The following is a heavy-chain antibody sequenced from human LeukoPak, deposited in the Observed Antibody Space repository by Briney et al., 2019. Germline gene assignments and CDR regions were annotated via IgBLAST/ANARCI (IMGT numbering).Heavy chain of an antibody. CDR3: ARAPLRGYSGYDTNFDY. CDR2: ISAYNGNT. CDR1: GYTFTSYG. V-gene: IGHV1-18*01. D-gene: IGHD5-12*01. Sequence: GASVKVSCKASGYTFTSYGISWVRQAPGQGLEWMGWISAYNGNTNYAQKLQGRVTMTTDTSTSTAYMELRSLRSDDTAVYYCARAPLRGYSGYDTNFDYWGQGTLVTVSS. J-gene: IGHJ4*02.